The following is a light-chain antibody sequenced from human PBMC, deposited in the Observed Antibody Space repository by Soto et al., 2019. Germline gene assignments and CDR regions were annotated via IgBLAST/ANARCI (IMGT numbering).Light chain of an antibody. Sequence: QSVLTQPASVSGSPGQSITISCTGTRSDVGSYNLVSWYQQHPGKAPKVMIYEVSKRPSGVPNRFSGSKSGNTASLTISGLQAEDEADYYCCSYAGSSTYVFGTGTKLTVL. CDR2: EVS. CDR1: RSDVGSYNL. J-gene: IGLJ1*01. CDR3: CSYAGSSTYV. V-gene: IGLV2-23*02.